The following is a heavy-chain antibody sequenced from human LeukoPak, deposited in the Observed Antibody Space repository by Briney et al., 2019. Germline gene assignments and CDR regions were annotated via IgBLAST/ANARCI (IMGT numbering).Heavy chain of an antibody. Sequence: GGSLRLSCAASGFTFSSYGMHWVRQAPGKGLEWVAFIRYDGSNKYYADSVKGRFTISRDNSKNTLYLQMNSLRAEDTAVYYCARDKGTITPRGYYYYMDVWGRGTTVTVSS. V-gene: IGHV3-30*02. J-gene: IGHJ6*03. CDR3: ARDKGTITPRGYYYYMDV. CDR1: GFTFSSYG. D-gene: IGHD5-24*01. CDR2: IRYDGSNK.